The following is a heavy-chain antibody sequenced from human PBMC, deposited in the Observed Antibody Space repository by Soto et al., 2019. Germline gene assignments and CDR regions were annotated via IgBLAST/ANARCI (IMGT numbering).Heavy chain of an antibody. J-gene: IGHJ4*02. V-gene: IGHV1-2*02. CDR1: GYTFTGYY. D-gene: IGHD3-10*01. CDR3: ARAYYYGSGSPYYFDY. Sequence: VQLVQSGAEVKKPGASVKVSCKASGYTFTGYYMHWVRQAPGQGLEWMGWINPNSGGTNYAQKFQGRVTMTRDTSISTAYMELSRLRSDDTAVYYCARAYYYGSGSPYYFDYWGQGTLVTVSS. CDR2: INPNSGGT.